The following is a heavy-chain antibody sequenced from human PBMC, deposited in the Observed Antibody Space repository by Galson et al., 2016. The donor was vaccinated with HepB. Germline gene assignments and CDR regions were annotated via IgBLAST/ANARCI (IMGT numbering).Heavy chain of an antibody. Sequence: SLRLSCAASGFTFSDYYMDWVRQAPGKGLEWVGRTRNKVNSYTTEYAASVQGRFTISRDNSKNSLYLQMSSLKAEDTAVYFCARGADGNRHFDYWGQGTLVTVSS. J-gene: IGHJ4*02. CDR1: GFTFSDYY. D-gene: IGHD5-24*01. CDR2: TRNKVNSYTT. V-gene: IGHV3-72*01. CDR3: ARGADGNRHFDY.